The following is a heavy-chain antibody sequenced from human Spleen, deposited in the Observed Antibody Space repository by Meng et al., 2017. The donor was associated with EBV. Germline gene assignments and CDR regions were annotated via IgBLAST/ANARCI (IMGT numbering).Heavy chain of an antibody. CDR1: GYTCSYYY. D-gene: IGHD1-7*01. Sequence: GAGLKKPGASVNCSCKASGYTCSYYYRHWVPQAPGQGLGWMGWINPYSGGTFYAQKFQGWVTMTRDKSISTAYMELSRLKSDDTSVYYCAKDAGTTEAAFDYWGQGTLVTSPQ. J-gene: IGHJ4*02. V-gene: IGHV1-2*04. CDR2: INPYSGGT. CDR3: AKDAGTTEAAFDY.